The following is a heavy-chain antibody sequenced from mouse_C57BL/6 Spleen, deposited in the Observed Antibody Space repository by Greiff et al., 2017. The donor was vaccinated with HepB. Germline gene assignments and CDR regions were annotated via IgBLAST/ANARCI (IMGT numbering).Heavy chain of an antibody. J-gene: IGHJ3*01. CDR3: ASAGDYDTRHWFAY. CDR2: INPNYGTT. CDR1: GYSFTDYN. Sequence: EVQLQQSGAELVKPGASVKISCKASGYSFTDYNMNWVKQSHGKSLEWIGVINPNYGTTNYNQKFKGKATLTVDKASSTAYMQLNSLTSEDSAVYYCASAGDYDTRHWFAYWGQGTLVTVSA. D-gene: IGHD2-4*01. V-gene: IGHV1-39*01.